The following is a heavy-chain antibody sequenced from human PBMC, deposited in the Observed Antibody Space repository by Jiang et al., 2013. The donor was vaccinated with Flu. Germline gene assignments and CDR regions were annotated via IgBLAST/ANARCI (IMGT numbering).Heavy chain of an antibody. V-gene: IGHV4-61*02. Sequence: GSGLVKPSQTLSLTCRVSGGSISSGSYYWSWVRQPAGKGLEWIGHIYTSGSTNYNPSLKSRVTISVDTSKNQFSLKLSSVTAADTAVYYCARDAEYYGSGSDRGLEXYHRMDVWGQGTTVTVSS. CDR2: IYTSGST. CDR1: GGSISSGSYY. D-gene: IGHD3-10*01. J-gene: IGHJ6*02. CDR3: ARDAEYYGSGSDRGLEXYHRMDV.